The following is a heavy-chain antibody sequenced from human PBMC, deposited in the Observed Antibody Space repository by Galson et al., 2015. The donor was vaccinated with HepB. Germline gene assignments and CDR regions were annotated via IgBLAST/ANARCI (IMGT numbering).Heavy chain of an antibody. CDR3: AKVRTIAVAGTVYFDY. Sequence: SLRLSCAASGFTFSNHGIHWVRQAPGKGLEWVAAISYDGSKKSYADSVKGRFIISRDNSKNTLYLQMSSLRHEDTAVYYCAKVRTIAVAGTVYFDYWGQGTLVTVSS. J-gene: IGHJ4*02. D-gene: IGHD6-13*01. CDR2: ISYDGSKK. CDR1: GFTFSNHG. V-gene: IGHV3-30*18.